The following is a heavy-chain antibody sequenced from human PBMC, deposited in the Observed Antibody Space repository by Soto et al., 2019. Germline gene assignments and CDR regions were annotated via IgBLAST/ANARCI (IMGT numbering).Heavy chain of an antibody. CDR1: GASINSGGFY. CDR3: ARVSAAGTRWFDP. Sequence: QVHLQESGPGLVKSSQTLSLTCSVSGASINSGGFYWSWVRQFPGKGLEWIGYIDYRGRTFYNPSLKGRATISSDTSKNQVSLEVTSVTAADTDVFFCARVSAAGTRWFDPWGQGTLVTVSS. V-gene: IGHV4-31*03. D-gene: IGHD6-13*01. J-gene: IGHJ5*02. CDR2: IDYRGRT.